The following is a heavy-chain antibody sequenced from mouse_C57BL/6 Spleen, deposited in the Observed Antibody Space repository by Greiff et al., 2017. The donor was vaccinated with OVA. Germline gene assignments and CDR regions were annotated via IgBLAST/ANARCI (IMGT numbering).Heavy chain of an antibody. J-gene: IGHJ1*03. CDR1: GYTFTSYW. CDR2: IDPNSGGT. CDR3: ARLGGYYLWGYFDV. Sequence: QVQLQQSGAELVKPGASVKLSCKASGYTFTSYWMHWVKQRPGRGLEWIGRIDPNSGGTKYNEKFKSKATLTVDKPSSTAYMQLSSLTSEDSAVYDCARLGGYYLWGYFDVWGTGTTVTVSS. D-gene: IGHD2-3*01. V-gene: IGHV1-72*01.